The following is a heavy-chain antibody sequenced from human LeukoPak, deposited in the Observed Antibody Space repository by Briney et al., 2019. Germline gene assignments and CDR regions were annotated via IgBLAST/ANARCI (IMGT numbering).Heavy chain of an antibody. CDR2: INHSGST. J-gene: IGHJ3*02. CDR3: ARDRVAGGAFDI. CDR1: GGSFSGYY. V-gene: IGHV4-34*01. Sequence: KPSETLSLTCAVYGGSFSGYYWSWIRQPPGKGLEWIGEINHSGSTNYNPSLKSRVTISLDTSKNQFSLKLSSVTAADTAVYYCARDRVAGGAFDIWGQGTMVTVSS. D-gene: IGHD3-10*01.